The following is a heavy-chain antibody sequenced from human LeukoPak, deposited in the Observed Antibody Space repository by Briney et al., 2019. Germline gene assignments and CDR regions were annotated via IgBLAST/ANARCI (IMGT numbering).Heavy chain of an antibody. J-gene: IGHJ3*02. V-gene: IGHV3-15*01. D-gene: IGHD3-10*01. Sequence: PGGSLRLSCAASGFTFSNAWMSWVRQAPGKGLEWVGRIKSKTDGGTTDYAAPVKGRFTISRDDSKYTLYLQMNSLKTEDTAVYYCTTGGVLGLPYAFDIWGQGTMVTVSS. CDR3: TTGGVLGLPYAFDI. CDR2: IKSKTDGGTT. CDR1: GFTFSNAW.